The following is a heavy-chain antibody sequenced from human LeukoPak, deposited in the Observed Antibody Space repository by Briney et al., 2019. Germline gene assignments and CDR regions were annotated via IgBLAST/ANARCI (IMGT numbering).Heavy chain of an antibody. CDR1: GGSIRSYY. J-gene: IGHJ5*02. CDR2: MHHSGST. Sequence: SETLSLTCTVSGGSIRSYYWSWIRQPPGKGLEWIGYMHHSGSTKHNPYLKSRVTISVDTSKNQFSLKLRSVTAADTAVYYCARHLPGYSNTWPGPWGQGNLVTVSS. V-gene: IGHV4-59*08. D-gene: IGHD4-11*01. CDR3: ARHLPGYSNTWPGP.